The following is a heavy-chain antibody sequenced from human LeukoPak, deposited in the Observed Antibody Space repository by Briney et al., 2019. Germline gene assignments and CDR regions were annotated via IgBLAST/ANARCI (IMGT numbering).Heavy chain of an antibody. CDR3: ARRAGAYSHPYDY. CDR1: EFTFSDYY. V-gene: IGHV3-11*01. D-gene: IGHD4/OR15-4a*01. J-gene: IGHJ4*02. Sequence: PGGSLRLSCAASEFTFSDYYMSWIRQAPGKGLEWVSYISSSGNTKYYADSVKGRFTISRDNSKNTLYLQMNSLRAEDTAVYYCARRAGAYSHPYDYWGQGTLVTVSS. CDR2: ISSSGNTK.